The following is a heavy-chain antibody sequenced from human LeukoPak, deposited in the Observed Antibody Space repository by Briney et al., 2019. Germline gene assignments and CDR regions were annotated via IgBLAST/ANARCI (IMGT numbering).Heavy chain of an antibody. CDR3: ARVLVGASTRVAFDI. CDR2: IYTSGST. J-gene: IGHJ3*02. Sequence: SETLSLTCTVSGGSISSGSYYWSWIRQPAGKGLEWIGRIYTSGSTNYNPSLKSRVTISVDTSKNQFSLKLSSVTAADTAVYYCARVLVGASTRVAFDIWGQGTMVTVSS. D-gene: IGHD1-26*01. CDR1: GGSISSGSYY. V-gene: IGHV4-61*02.